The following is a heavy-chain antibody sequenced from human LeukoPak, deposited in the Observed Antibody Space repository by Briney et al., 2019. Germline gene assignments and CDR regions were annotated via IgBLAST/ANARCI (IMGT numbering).Heavy chain of an antibody. CDR2: INHSGST. J-gene: IGHJ4*02. CDR1: GGSFSGYY. Sequence: SETLSLTCAVYGGSFSGYYWSWNRQPPGKGLEWIGEINHSGSTNYNPSLKSRVTISVDTSKNQFSLKLSSVTAADTAVYYCARGFRGWYAEGLDYWGQGTLVTVSS. D-gene: IGHD6-19*01. V-gene: IGHV4-34*01. CDR3: ARGFRGWYAEGLDY.